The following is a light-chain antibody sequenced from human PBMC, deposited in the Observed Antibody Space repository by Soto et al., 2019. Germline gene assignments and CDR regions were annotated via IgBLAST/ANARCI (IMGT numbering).Light chain of an antibody. Sequence: EIVLTQSPGNRSLSPGERATLSCRSSQSVSSSYLAWYQQKPGQAPRLLIYGASTRATGIPARFSGSGSGTDFALTITSLQAEDFATYYCQQLRMYPSTFGGGTKVDIK. V-gene: IGKV3-20*01. CDR1: QSVSSSY. CDR2: GAS. CDR3: QQLRMYPST. J-gene: IGKJ4*01.